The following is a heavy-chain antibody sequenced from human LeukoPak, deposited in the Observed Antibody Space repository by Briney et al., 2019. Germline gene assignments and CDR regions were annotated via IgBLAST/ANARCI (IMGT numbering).Heavy chain of an antibody. D-gene: IGHD1-26*01. CDR3: ARGSELGSTTAFDY. V-gene: IGHV3-33*01. CDR2: IWYDGGHK. J-gene: IGHJ4*02. Sequence: GKSLRLSCAASGFTFDTYGMHWVRQAPGKGLEGVAVIWYDGGHKYYAGSVKGRFTGSRDNSHNTLYLQMNSLRADDTALYYCARGSELGSTTAFDYWGQGTLVTVSS. CDR1: GFTFDTYG.